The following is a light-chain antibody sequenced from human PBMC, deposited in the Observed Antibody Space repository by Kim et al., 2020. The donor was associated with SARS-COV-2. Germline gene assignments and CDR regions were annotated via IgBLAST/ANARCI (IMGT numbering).Light chain of an antibody. J-gene: IGLJ3*02. V-gene: IGLV2-14*03. CDR2: DVS. Sequence: QSALTQPASVSGSPGQSITISCTGTSSDVGGYNYVSWYQQHPGKAPKLMIYDVSNRPSGVSTRFSGSKSGNTASLTISGLQAEDEADYYCNTYTSSSTRVFGGGTQLTVL. CDR1: SSDVGGYNY. CDR3: NTYTSSSTRV.